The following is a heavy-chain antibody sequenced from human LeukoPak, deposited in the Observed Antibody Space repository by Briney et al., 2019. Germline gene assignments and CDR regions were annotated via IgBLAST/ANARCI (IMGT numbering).Heavy chain of an antibody. Sequence: SVKVSCKASGGTFSSYAISWVRQAPGQGLERMGGIIPIFGTANYAQKFQGRVTITTDESTSTAYMELSSLRSEDTAVYYCARVGQQLAQSFDYWGQGTLVTVSS. J-gene: IGHJ4*02. CDR3: ARVGQQLAQSFDY. CDR2: IIPIFGTA. D-gene: IGHD6-13*01. V-gene: IGHV1-69*05. CDR1: GGTFSSYA.